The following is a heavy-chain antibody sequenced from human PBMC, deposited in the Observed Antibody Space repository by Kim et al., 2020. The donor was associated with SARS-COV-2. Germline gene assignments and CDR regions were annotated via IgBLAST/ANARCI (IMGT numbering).Heavy chain of an antibody. Sequence: SETLSLTCSVSGGSISAKKYYWGWIRQSPTKGLEWIGSIYYTGTTYYNPSLRSRVTISVDKSEKQFSLRLSSVTVADTAVYYCVRQGYDVLSGHYERDFXGXXXLV. J-gene: IGHJ4*01. CDR2: IYYTGTT. D-gene: IGHD3-3*01. V-gene: IGHV4-39*01. CDR1: GGSISAKKYY. CDR3: VRQGYDVLSGHYERDF.